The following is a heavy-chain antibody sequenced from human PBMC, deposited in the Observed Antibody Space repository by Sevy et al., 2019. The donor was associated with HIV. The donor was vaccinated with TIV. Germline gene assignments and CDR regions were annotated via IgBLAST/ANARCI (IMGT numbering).Heavy chain of an antibody. CDR2: VFHSGSA. J-gene: IGHJ5*01. V-gene: IGHV4-38-2*01. Sequence: SETLSLTCAVSGYSIRSGYYWDWIRQSPGKGLEWIGSVFHSGSAYYNPSLKSRVTISVDTSKNHFSLKPYSVTAADTAVYYCARNNNKRFDPWGQGTLVTVSS. CDR3: ARNNNKRFDP. CDR1: GYSIRSGYY.